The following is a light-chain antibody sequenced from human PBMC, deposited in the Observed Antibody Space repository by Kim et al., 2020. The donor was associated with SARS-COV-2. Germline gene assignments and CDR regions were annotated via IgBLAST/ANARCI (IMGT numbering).Light chain of an antibody. J-gene: IGKJ2*01. CDR2: DAS. CDR3: QQYLTYPFT. CDR1: QSISTW. V-gene: IGKV1-5*01. Sequence: APVGDRATITCRASQSISTWLAWFQQKPGKAPKLLIYDASSVETGVPSTFTGRGSGTEFTLTISSLRPEDFATYYCQQYLTYPFTFGQGTKLEI.